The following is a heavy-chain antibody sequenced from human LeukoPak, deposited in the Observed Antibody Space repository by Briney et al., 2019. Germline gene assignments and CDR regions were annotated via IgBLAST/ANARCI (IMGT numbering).Heavy chain of an antibody. Sequence: GASVKVSCKASGNTFMKFDFHWVRQATGRGPGWMGRLNPQNGNTEYAPKFQGRVTMTRNTSITTAHMELSSLTSEDTAVYYCATGMFDTDYSFLGFEYWGLGTPVSVSS. J-gene: IGHJ4*02. CDR2: LNPQNGNT. CDR3: ATGMFDTDYSFLGFEY. CDR1: GNTFMKFD. D-gene: IGHD2/OR15-2a*01. V-gene: IGHV1-8*01.